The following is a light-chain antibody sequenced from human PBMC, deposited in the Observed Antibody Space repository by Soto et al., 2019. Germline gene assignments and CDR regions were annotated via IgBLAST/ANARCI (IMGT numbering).Light chain of an antibody. CDR3: SSYTSSITLV. V-gene: IGLV2-14*01. CDR1: SSDIGGYNY. J-gene: IGLJ2*01. CDR2: DVS. Sequence: QSALTQPASVYGSPGQSITISCTGTSSDIGGYNYVSWHQQNPGKAPKLMIYDVSNRPSGVSDRFSGSKSGNTASLTISGLQAEDEADYYCSSYTSSITLVFGGGTKLTVL.